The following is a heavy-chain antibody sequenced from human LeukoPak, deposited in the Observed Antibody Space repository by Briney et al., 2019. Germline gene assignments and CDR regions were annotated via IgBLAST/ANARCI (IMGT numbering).Heavy chain of an antibody. CDR3: AKDPGCTSGVCYTFFDY. D-gene: IGHD2-8*01. Sequence: GGSLRLSCAASGLTFSSYAMSWVRQAPGKGLEWVSAISGSGGSTYYADSVKGRFTISRDNSKNTLYLQMNSPRAEDTAVYYCAKDPGCTSGVCYTFFDYWGQGTLVTVTS. J-gene: IGHJ4*02. CDR2: ISGSGGST. V-gene: IGHV3-23*01. CDR1: GLTFSSYA.